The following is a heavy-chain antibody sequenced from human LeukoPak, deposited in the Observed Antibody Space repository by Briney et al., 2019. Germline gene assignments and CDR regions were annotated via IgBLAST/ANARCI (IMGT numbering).Heavy chain of an antibody. CDR1: GGSISSGSYY. Sequence: SETLSLTCTVSGGSISSGSYYCSWIRQPAGTGLEWIGGIYTSGSTNYNPSLKSRVTISVDTSKNHFSLKLSSVTAADTAVYYWARGTIYDSGGYYYWGQGTLVTVSS. V-gene: IGHV4-61*02. CDR2: IYTSGST. CDR3: ARGTIYDSGGYYY. J-gene: IGHJ4*02. D-gene: IGHD3-22*01.